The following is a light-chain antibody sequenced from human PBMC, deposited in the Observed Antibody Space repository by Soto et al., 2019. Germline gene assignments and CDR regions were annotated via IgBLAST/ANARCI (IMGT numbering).Light chain of an antibody. CDR3: CSYAGSNTWV. CDR2: EGS. Sequence: QSALTQPASVSGSPGQSITISCTGTSIDVGKYNLVSWYQEHPGKAPRLMIYEGSKRPSGVSNRFSGSKSGNTASLTISGLQAEDEADYYCCSYAGSNTWVFGGGTKVTVL. V-gene: IGLV2-23*01. J-gene: IGLJ3*02. CDR1: SIDVGKYNL.